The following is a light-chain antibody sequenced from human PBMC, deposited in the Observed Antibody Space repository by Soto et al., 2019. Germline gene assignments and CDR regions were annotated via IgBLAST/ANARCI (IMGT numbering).Light chain of an antibody. CDR1: SSNIGRNT. CDR3: AAWDDSLNAWA. J-gene: IGLJ3*02. CDR2: SSD. Sequence: QPVLTQPTSASGTPGQRVTISCSGSSSNIGRNTVKWYRQLPGTAPKLLIGSSDQRPSGVPDRFSGSQSGTSASLAISGLQSEDEADYICAAWDDSLNAWAFGGGTEVTVL. V-gene: IGLV1-44*01.